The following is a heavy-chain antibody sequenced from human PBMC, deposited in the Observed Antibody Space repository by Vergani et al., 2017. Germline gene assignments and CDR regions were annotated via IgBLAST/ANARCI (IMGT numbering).Heavy chain of an antibody. V-gene: IGHV3-23*01. CDR2: LSASDRRT. D-gene: IGHD6-19*01. J-gene: IGHJ3*02. CDR1: GFTFIMHA. CDR3: AKVGRSEVAGTFGAFDI. Sequence: EVHLLESGGDLVPPGGSLRLSCAASGFTFIMHAMSWVRQAPGKGLEWVSTLSASDRRTHYADSVKGRFTISRDISKNTLFLHMNSLRPEDTAVYYCAKVGRSEVAGTFGAFDIWGQGTMVTVSS.